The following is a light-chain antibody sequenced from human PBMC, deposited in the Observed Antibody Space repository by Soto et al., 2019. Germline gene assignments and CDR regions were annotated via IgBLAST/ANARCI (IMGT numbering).Light chain of an antibody. CDR2: DAT. J-gene: IGKJ3*01. CDR3: QQTSSFPST. CDR1: QGISSW. V-gene: IGKV1-12*02. Sequence: DIQMTQSPSSVSASVGDRVTITCRASQGISSWLAWYQQKPGKAPKLLIFDATSLQSGVPLRFIGSGSGTDFTLTISSLQPEDFATYYCQQTSSFPSTFGPGTKVDIK.